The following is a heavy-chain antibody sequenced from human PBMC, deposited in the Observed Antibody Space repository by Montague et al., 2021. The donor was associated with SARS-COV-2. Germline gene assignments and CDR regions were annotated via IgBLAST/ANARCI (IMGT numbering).Heavy chain of an antibody. CDR1: GFTFSSYG. CDR2: IWYDGSKN. CDR3: ARDSSSGSDWYYYYGMDV. D-gene: IGHD6-13*01. V-gene: IGHV3-33*01. J-gene: IGHJ6*02. Sequence: SLRLSCAASGFTFSSYGMHWVRQAPGKGLEWVAIIWYDGSKNYYADSVKGRFTISRDNSKNTLYLQMNTLRAEDTAVYYCARDSSSGSDWYYYYGMDVWGQGTTVTDSS.